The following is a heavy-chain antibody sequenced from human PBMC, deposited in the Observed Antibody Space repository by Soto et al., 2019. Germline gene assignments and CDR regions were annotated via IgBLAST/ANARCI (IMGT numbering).Heavy chain of an antibody. CDR3: ARGRGYYDSSGYYWLGS. J-gene: IGHJ4*02. CDR1: GYTFTSYD. D-gene: IGHD3-22*01. CDR2: MNPNSGNT. Sequence: QVQLVQSGAEVKKPGASVKVSCKASGYTFTSYDINWVRQATGQGLEWMGWMNPNSGNTGYAQKFQGRVTMTRNTSISTADMELSSLRSEDTAVYYCARGRGYYDSSGYYWLGSWGQGTLVTVSS. V-gene: IGHV1-8*01.